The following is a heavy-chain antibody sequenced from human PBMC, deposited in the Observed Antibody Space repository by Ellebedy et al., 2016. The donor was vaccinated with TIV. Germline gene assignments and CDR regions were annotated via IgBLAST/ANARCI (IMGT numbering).Heavy chain of an antibody. J-gene: IGHJ6*02. Sequence: GGSLRLSCAASGFMFSDHYMDWVRQAPGKGLEWVGRSRNKANSYSTEFAASVKGRFTISRDDSKNSVYLQMNSLQTEDTAVYYCARHPSVAGPGDVWGQGTTVTVSS. CDR2: SRNKANSYST. CDR3: ARHPSVAGPGDV. D-gene: IGHD6-19*01. CDR1: GFMFSDHY. V-gene: IGHV3-72*01.